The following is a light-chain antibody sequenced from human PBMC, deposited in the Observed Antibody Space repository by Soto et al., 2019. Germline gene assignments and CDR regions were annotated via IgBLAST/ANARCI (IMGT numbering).Light chain of an antibody. CDR1: QSINSW. CDR2: KAS. Sequence: DVQMTQSPSTLSASMGDRVTITCRASQSINSWLAWYQQKPGRAPKLLIYKASSLESGVPSRFSGSGSGTEFTLTISSLQPDDFATYYCQQYNSYSQTFGQGTKVEIK. CDR3: QQYNSYSQT. J-gene: IGKJ1*01. V-gene: IGKV1-5*03.